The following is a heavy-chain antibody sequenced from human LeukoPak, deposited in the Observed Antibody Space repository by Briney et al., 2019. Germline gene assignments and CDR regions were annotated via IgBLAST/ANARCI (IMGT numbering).Heavy chain of an antibody. Sequence: GGSLRLSCAASGFTFSSYDMHWVRQATGKGLEWDSAIGTAGDTYYPGSVKGRFTISRENDKTSLYLQMKSLGDGDTAVYYCGRRGPYGYFDYWGQGTLVTVSS. J-gene: IGHJ4*02. V-gene: IGHV3-13*01. CDR3: GRRGPYGYFDY. CDR2: IGTAGDT. D-gene: IGHD5-18*01. CDR1: GFTFSSYD.